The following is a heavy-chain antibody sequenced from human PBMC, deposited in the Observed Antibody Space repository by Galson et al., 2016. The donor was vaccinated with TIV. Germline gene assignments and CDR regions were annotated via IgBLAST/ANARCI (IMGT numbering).Heavy chain of an antibody. CDR3: VKGEYSTSSPLGDP. CDR2: IIPIYDTT. CDR1: GVTFYSYA. J-gene: IGHJ5*02. Sequence: SVKVSCKASGVTFYSYAFTWLRQAPGQGLEWMGGIIPIYDTTIHAQKFQGRVTITADQSTDTAHMELSSLRFEDTAVFYCVKGEYSTSSPLGDPWGQGTLVTVSS. V-gene: IGHV1-69*13. D-gene: IGHD6-6*01.